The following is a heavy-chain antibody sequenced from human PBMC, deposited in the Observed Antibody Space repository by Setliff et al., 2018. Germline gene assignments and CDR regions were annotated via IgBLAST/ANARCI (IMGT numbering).Heavy chain of an antibody. CDR3: ARDVLPYHYEGAFDI. J-gene: IGHJ3*02. CDR2: INPSSGRT. V-gene: IGHV1-46*01. D-gene: IGHD3-22*01. Sequence: ASVKVSCKASGYTFTSHYMHWVRQAPGLGLEWMGTINPSSGRTSYAQKFQGRVTMTRDTSTSTVYMDMSSLRSEDTAVYYCARDVLPYHYEGAFDIWGQGTMVPSPQ. CDR1: GYTFTSHY.